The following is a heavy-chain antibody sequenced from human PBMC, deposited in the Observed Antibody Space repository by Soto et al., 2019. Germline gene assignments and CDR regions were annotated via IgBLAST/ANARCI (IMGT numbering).Heavy chain of an antibody. D-gene: IGHD3-10*01. J-gene: IGHJ4*02. Sequence: GGSLRLSCAASGFTFSSYGMHWVRQAPGKGLEWVAVIWYDGSNKYYADSVKGRFTISRDNSKNTLYLQMNSLRAEDTAVYYCARSPMNHYGSGRLRPHYFDYWGQGT. V-gene: IGHV3-33*01. CDR3: ARSPMNHYGSGRLRPHYFDY. CDR1: GFTFSSYG. CDR2: IWYDGSNK.